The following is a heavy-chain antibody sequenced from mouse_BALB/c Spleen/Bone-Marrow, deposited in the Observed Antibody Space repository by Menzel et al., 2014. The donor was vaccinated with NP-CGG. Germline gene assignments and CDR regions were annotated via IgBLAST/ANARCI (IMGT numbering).Heavy chain of an antibody. CDR2: ISGDGRYT. V-gene: IGHV5-9-2*01. D-gene: IGHD2-4*01. J-gene: IGHJ3*01. CDR3: ARHAYYDQTEVSFVY. Sequence: EVQVVESGGGLVKSGGSLKLSCAASGFSFSNYGMSWVRQTPEKRLEWAATISGDGRYTFYSDSVKGRFTISRDNAKNNLYLQLSSLRSEDTALYYCARHAYYDQTEVSFVYWGQGTLVTVSA. CDR1: GFSFSNYG.